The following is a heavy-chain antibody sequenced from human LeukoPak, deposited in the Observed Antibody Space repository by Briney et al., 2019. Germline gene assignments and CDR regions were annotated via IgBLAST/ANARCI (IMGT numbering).Heavy chain of an antibody. J-gene: IGHJ6*03. D-gene: IGHD3-9*01. CDR1: GFTFSDYY. Sequence: GSLRLSCAASGFTFSDYYMSWIRQAPGKGLEWIGYIYYSGSTNYNPSLKSRVTISVDTSKNQFSLRLSSVTAADTAVYYCARDYDILTGYSDYYYYYYMDVWGKGTTVTVSS. V-gene: IGHV4-59*01. CDR2: IYYSGST. CDR3: ARDYDILTGYSDYYYYYYMDV.